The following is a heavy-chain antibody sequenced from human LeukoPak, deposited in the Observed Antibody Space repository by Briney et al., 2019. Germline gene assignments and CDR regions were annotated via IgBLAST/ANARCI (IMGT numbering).Heavy chain of an antibody. D-gene: IGHD6-13*01. CDR2: IKQDGSEK. CDR3: ARDSSGYSSSWYRDYFDY. J-gene: IGHJ4*02. CDR1: GFTFSSYW. V-gene: IGHV3-7*01. Sequence: GSLRLSCAASGFTFSSYWMSWVRQAPGKGLEWVANIKQDGSEKYYVDSVKGRFTISRDNAKNSLYLQMNSLRAEDTAVYYCARDSSGYSSSWYRDYFDYWGQGTLVTVSS.